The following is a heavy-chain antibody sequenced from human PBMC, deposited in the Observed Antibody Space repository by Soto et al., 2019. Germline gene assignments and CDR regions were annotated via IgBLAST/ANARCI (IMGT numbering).Heavy chain of an antibody. CDR2: ISGSGGST. Sequence: EVQLLESGGGLVQPGGSLRLSCAVSGLTFSYFAMSWVRQAPGKGLEWVSAISGSGGSTYYADSVKGRFTISRDTSKNTLFLQMTSLRAEDTAVYYCALLGRSGSGRPYYYGMDVWGQGTTVTVSS. CDR3: ALLGRSGSGRPYYYGMDV. CDR1: GLTFSYFA. D-gene: IGHD3-10*01. J-gene: IGHJ6*02. V-gene: IGHV3-23*01.